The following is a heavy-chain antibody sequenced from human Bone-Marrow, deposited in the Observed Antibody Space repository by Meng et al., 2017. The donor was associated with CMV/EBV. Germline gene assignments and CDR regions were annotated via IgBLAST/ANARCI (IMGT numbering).Heavy chain of an antibody. Sequence: EVRLVESGGGLIKPGESLRLACAISGLIFSHSWMSWVRQAPGKGLEWVGLIKSKVDGGTTDYAAPLRGRFTISRDDSKNTMYLQMNSLKTDDTAVYYCTTGRGGYNAEDYWGQGTLVTVSS. D-gene: IGHD1-1*01. CDR2: IKSKVDGGTT. CDR1: GLIFSHSW. J-gene: IGHJ4*02. V-gene: IGHV3-15*01. CDR3: TTGRGGYNAEDY.